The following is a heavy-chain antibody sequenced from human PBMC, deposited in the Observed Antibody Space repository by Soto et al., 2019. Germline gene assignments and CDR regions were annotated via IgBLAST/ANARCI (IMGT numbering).Heavy chain of an antibody. CDR1: GGSISNYY. D-gene: IGHD4-17*01. V-gene: IGHV4-59*01. CDR2: VHYSGRA. CDR3: EGISNDYGGNGDFDY. J-gene: IGHJ4*02. Sequence: PSETLSLTCTVSGGSISNYYWIWIRQPPGKGLDWIGYVHYSGRATYNPSLKSRVSISVDTSKNQFSLNMSSVTAADTAVYYCEGISNDYGGNGDFDYWGQGTLVTVSS.